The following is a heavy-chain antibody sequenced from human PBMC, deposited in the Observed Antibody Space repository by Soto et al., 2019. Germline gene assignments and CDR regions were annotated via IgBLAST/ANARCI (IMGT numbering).Heavy chain of an antibody. D-gene: IGHD1-26*01. J-gene: IGHJ4*02. V-gene: IGHV4-30-4*01. CDR2: IYYSGST. CDR3: ARDVRNSGSYYRAYYFDY. CDR1: GGSISSGDYY. Sequence: QVQLQESGPGLVKPSQTLSLTCTVSGGSISSGDYYWSWIRQPPGKGLEWIGYIYYSGSTYYNPSLKSRVTISVDTSKNQFSLKLSSVTAADTAVYYCARDVRNSGSYYRAYYFDYWGQGTLVTVSS.